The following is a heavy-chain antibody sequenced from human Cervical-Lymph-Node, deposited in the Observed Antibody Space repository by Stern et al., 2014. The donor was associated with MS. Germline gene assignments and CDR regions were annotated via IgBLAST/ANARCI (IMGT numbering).Heavy chain of an antibody. CDR2: IWYDGSNK. CDR1: GFTFSSYG. D-gene: IGHD3-16*02. V-gene: IGHV3-33*01. J-gene: IGHJ4*02. CDR3: ARASHYDYVWGSYRYFDY. Sequence: VQLVESGGGVVQPGRSLRLSCAASGFTFSSYGMHWVRQAPGKGLEWVAVIWYDGSNKYYADSVKGRFTISRDNSKNTLYLQMNSLRAEDTAVYYCARASHYDYVWGSYRYFDYWGQGTLVTVSS.